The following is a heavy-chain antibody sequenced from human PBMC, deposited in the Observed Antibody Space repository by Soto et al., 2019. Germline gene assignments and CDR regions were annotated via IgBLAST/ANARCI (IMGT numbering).Heavy chain of an antibody. V-gene: IGHV3-48*03. Sequence: EVQLVESGGGLVQPGGSLRLSCAASGFTFSSYEMNWVRQAPGKGLEWVSYISSSGSTIYYVDSVKGRFTISRENVKNSLYLQMNSLRAEDTGVYYCARDGKYSSRWYDDRAFDIWGQGTMVTVSS. CDR3: ARDGKYSSRWYDDRAFDI. CDR2: ISSSGSTI. D-gene: IGHD6-19*01. J-gene: IGHJ3*02. CDR1: GFTFSSYE.